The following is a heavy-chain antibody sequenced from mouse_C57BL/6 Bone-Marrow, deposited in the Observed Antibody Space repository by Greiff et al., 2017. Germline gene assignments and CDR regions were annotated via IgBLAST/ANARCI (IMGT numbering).Heavy chain of an antibody. Sequence: VQLQQSGTELVKPGASVKLSCKASGYTFTSYWMHWVKQRPGQGLEWIGNINPSNGGTNYNEKFKSKATLTVDKSSSTAYMQLSSLTSEDSAVYYCARETYDYDGDYYAMDYWGQGTSVTVSS. CDR3: ARETYDYDGDYYAMDY. J-gene: IGHJ4*01. CDR2: INPSNGGT. D-gene: IGHD2-4*01. CDR1: GYTFTSYW. V-gene: IGHV1-53*01.